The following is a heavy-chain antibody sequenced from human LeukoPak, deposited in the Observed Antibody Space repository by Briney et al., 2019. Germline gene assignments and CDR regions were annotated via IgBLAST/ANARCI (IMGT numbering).Heavy chain of an antibody. Sequence: PGGSLRLSCAASEFTFSSYAMSWVRQAPGKGLEWVSVISGSGGSTYYAHSVKGRFTISRDNSKNTLHLQMNSLRAEDTAVYYCAKDLGLWGSSSDNYWGQGTLVTVSS. V-gene: IGHV3-23*01. CDR3: AKDLGLWGSSSDNY. CDR2: ISGSGGST. CDR1: EFTFSSYA. D-gene: IGHD6-6*01. J-gene: IGHJ4*02.